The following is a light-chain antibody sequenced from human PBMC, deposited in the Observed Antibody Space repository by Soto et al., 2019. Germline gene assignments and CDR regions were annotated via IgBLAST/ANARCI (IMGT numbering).Light chain of an antibody. CDR2: AAS. CDR1: QSISSY. CDR3: QQSYSTPWT. Sequence: DIQMTQSPSSLSASLGDRVTITCRASQSISSYLNWYQQKPGKAPKLLIYAASSLQGGVPSRFSGSGSGTDFTLTISSLQPEDFATYYCQQSYSTPWTFGQGTKVDIK. J-gene: IGKJ1*01. V-gene: IGKV1-39*01.